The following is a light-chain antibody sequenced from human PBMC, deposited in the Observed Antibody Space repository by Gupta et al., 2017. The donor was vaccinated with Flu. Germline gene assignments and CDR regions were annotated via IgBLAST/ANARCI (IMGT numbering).Light chain of an antibody. J-gene: IGKJ4*01. V-gene: IGKV4-1*01. CDR2: WAS. CDR3: QQYYSTPLT. CDR1: QSVLYSSNNKNY. Sequence: DIVMTQSPDFLAVSLGGRATINCKSSQSVLYSSNNKNYLAWYQQKPGQPPKLLIYWASTRESGVPDRFSGSGSGTDFTLTISSLQAEDVAVYYCQQYYSTPLTFGGGTKVEIK.